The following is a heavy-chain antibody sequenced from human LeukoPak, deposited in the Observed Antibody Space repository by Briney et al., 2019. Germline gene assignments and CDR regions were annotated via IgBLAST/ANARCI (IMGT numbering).Heavy chain of an antibody. CDR3: AKSDYYDSSGYLDY. D-gene: IGHD3-22*01. Sequence: GGSLRLSCAASGFTFSRYWMHWVRQAPGKGLMWVSRISPDGSTTSYADSVKGRFTISRDNAKNTLYLQMNSLRADDTAVYYCAKSDYYDSSGYLDYWGQGTLVTVSS. CDR1: GFTFSRYW. J-gene: IGHJ4*02. V-gene: IGHV3-74*03. CDR2: ISPDGSTT.